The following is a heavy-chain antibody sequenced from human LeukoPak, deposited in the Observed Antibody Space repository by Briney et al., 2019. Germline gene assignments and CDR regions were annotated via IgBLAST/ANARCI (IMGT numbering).Heavy chain of an antibody. CDR3: ARERTVTQRPLDY. J-gene: IGHJ4*02. V-gene: IGHV1-2*02. D-gene: IGHD4-17*01. CDR2: TNPNSGGT. CDR1: GYTFTGYY. Sequence: ASVKVSCKASGYTFTGYYMHWVRQAPGQGLEWMGWTNPNSGGTNYAQKFQGRVTMTRDTSISTAYMELSRLRSDDTAVYYCARERTVTQRPLDYWGQGTLVTVSS.